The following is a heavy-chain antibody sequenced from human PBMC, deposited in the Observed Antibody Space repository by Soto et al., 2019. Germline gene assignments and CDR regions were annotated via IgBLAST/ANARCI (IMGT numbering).Heavy chain of an antibody. J-gene: IGHJ5*02. V-gene: IGHV1-3*01. CDR2: INAGNGNT. CDR3: ARGTSTSPKWFDP. CDR1: GYTFTSYA. D-gene: IGHD2-2*01. Sequence: ASVKVSCKASGYTFTSYAMHWVRQAPGQRLEWMGWINAGNGNTKYSQKFQGRVTITRDTSASTAYMELSSLRSEDTAVYYCARGTSTSPKWFDPWGQGTLVTVSS.